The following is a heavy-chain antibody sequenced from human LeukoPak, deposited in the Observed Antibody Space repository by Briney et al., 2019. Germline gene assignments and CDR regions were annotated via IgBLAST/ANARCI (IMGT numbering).Heavy chain of an antibody. CDR3: ARRVAARHFDY. D-gene: IGHD6-6*01. Sequence: PSETLSLTCTVSGGSISSSSYYWGWIRQPPGKGLEWIGSIYYSGSTYYNPSLKSRVTISVDTSKNQFSLKLSSVTPADTAVYYCARRVAARHFDYWGQGTLVTVSS. V-gene: IGHV4-39*01. CDR1: GGSISSSSYY. CDR2: IYYSGST. J-gene: IGHJ4*02.